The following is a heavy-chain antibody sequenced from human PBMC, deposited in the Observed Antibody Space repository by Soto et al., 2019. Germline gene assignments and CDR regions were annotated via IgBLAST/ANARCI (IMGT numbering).Heavy chain of an antibody. CDR3: VRTSLVVAAATREDY. J-gene: IGHJ4*02. Sequence: EVQLVESGGGLVQPGGSLRLSCAASGFTFSSYWMHWVRQAPGKGLVLVSRINSDGSSTSNADSVKGRFTISRDNAKNTLYMQMNSLRAEDTAVYYCVRTSLVVAAATREDYWGQGTLVTVSS. D-gene: IGHD2-15*01. V-gene: IGHV3-74*01. CDR1: GFTFSSYW. CDR2: INSDGSST.